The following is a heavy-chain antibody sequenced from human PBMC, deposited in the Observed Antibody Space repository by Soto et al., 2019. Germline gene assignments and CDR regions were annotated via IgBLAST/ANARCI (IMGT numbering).Heavy chain of an antibody. J-gene: IGHJ6*02. D-gene: IGHD1-26*01. CDR2: IYPADSDT. V-gene: IGHV5-51*01. Sequence: PGESLKISCRGFAYSFTTSWIARVRQMPGKGLEWMGIIYPADSDTRYSPSFQGQVTISADKSISTAYLQWSSLKASDTAMYYCAKVGVSSYGMNVWGQGTTVTV. CDR1: AYSFTTSW. CDR3: AKVGVSSYGMNV.